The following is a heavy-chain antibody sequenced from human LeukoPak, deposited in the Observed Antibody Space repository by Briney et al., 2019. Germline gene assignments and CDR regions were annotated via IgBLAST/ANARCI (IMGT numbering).Heavy chain of an antibody. CDR1: GFTFSSSV. J-gene: IGHJ4*02. D-gene: IGHD1-26*01. CDR3: ARETGSYYFDF. V-gene: IGHV3-30*03. CDR2: ISYDGRDK. Sequence: GGSLRLCCAASGFTFSSSVMHWVRQAPGKGLEWVAAISYDGRDKYFADSVKGRFTISRDNSKNTVDLQVNGLRAEDTAVYHCARETGSYYFDFWGQGTLVTVSS.